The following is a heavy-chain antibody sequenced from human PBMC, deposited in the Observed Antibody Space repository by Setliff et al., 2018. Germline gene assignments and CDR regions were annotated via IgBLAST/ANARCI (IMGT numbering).Heavy chain of an antibody. D-gene: IGHD3-22*01. Sequence: PGGSLRLSCAASGFIFRDYTMVWVRQAPGRGLEWVSSISHSNTYIYYADSVKGRFTISRDNATNSLYLQMTYLRAEDTAVYYCTRGNFYYFDRTGRGPNWFDPWGQGTLVTVSS. CDR2: ISHSNTYI. CDR3: TRGNFYYFDRTGRGPNWFDP. J-gene: IGHJ5*02. CDR1: GFIFRDYT. V-gene: IGHV3-21*01.